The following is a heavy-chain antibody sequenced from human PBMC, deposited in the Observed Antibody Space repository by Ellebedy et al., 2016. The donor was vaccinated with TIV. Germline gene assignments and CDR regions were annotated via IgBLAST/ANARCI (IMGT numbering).Heavy chain of an antibody. D-gene: IGHD6-13*01. Sequence: MPSETLSLTCTVSGGSISRGDYYWSWIRQPPGKGLEWIGYIYHSGSTYSNPSLKSRLIISVDTSKNQFSLKLGSVTAADTAVYFCARVYMPYTSSWYYFDYWGQGTLVTVSS. V-gene: IGHV4-30-4*01. CDR2: IYHSGST. CDR3: ARVYMPYTSSWYYFDY. CDR1: GGSISRGDYY. J-gene: IGHJ4*02.